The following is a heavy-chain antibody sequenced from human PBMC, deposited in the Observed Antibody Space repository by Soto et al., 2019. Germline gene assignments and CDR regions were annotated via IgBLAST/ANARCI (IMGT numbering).Heavy chain of an antibody. Sequence: GGSLRLSCAASGFTFSSYAMHWVRQAPGKGLEWVAVISYDGSNKYYSDSVKGRFTISRDNSKNTLYLQMNSLRAEDTAVYYCPRSAEDSGIDYWCQGTLVTVSS. J-gene: IGHJ4*02. CDR1: GFTFSSYA. CDR3: PRSAEDSGIDY. D-gene: IGHD1-26*01. V-gene: IGHV3-30-3*01. CDR2: ISYDGSNK.